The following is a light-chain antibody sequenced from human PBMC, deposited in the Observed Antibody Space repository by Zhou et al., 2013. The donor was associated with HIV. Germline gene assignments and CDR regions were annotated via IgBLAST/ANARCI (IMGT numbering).Light chain of an antibody. V-gene: IGLV2-8*01. CDR1: SSDVGDYNY. Sequence: QSALTQPPSASGSPGQSVTISCTGTSSDVGDYNYVSWFQQHPGKAPKLMIYEVSKRPSGVPARFSGSKSGNTASLTVSGLQAEDEADYYCSSYAGSNNXVFGTGTKVTVL. CDR2: EVS. CDR3: SSYAGSNNXV. J-gene: IGLJ1*01.